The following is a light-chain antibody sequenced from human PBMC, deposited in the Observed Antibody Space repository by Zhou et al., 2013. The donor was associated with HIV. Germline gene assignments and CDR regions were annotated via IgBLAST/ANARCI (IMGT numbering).Light chain of an antibody. CDR2: GTF. CDR3: HQHGKSPRT. V-gene: IGKV3-20*01. CDR1: ENINTK. Sequence: EIVMTQSPGTLSVSPGDGATLSCRASENINTKLAWYQQKPGQAPRLLIYGTFTRASDIPGRFSGSGSWTDFTLTITRLEPDDFAVYFCHQHGKSPRTFGQGTKVESK. J-gene: IGKJ1*01.